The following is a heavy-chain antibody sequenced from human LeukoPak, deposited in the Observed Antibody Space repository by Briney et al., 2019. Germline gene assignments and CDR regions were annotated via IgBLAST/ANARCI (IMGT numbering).Heavy chain of an antibody. D-gene: IGHD1-14*01. CDR3: AREPEYFDY. J-gene: IGHJ4*02. Sequence: GRSLRLSCAASGFTFSSFGMHWVRQAPGKGLEWVSAISGSGGSTYYADSVKGRFTISRDNSKNTLYLQMNSLRVEDTAVYYCAREPEYFDYWGQGALVTVSS. V-gene: IGHV3-23*01. CDR2: ISGSGGST. CDR1: GFTFSSFG.